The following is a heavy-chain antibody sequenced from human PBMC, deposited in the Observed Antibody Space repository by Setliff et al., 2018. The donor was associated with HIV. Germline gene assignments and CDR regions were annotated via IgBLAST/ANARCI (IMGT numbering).Heavy chain of an antibody. V-gene: IGHV4-59*11. CDR2: IYYSGST. CDR1: GGSISSHY. Sequence: KSSETLSLTCTVSGGSISSHYWSWIRQPPGKGLEWIGSIYYSGSTNYNPSLKSRVTISVDTSKNQFSLKLSSVTAADTAVYYCARAVYYYGSSGYYYVSWGQGTLVTVSS. D-gene: IGHD3-22*01. CDR3: ARAVYYYGSSGYYYVS. J-gene: IGHJ5*02.